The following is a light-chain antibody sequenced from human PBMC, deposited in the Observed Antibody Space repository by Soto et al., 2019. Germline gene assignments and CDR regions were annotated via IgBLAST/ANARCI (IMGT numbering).Light chain of an antibody. J-gene: IGKJ3*01. CDR3: QQYGSSPLT. CDR2: GAS. CDR1: QSVSSSY. Sequence: ETVLTQSPGTLSLSPGERATLSCSASQSVSSSYLAWYQQKPGQAPRLLLYGASGRATGIPDRFSGSGSGTDFTLAISRLVPEDFAVDYCQQYGSSPLTFGPGTKVDIK. V-gene: IGKV3-20*01.